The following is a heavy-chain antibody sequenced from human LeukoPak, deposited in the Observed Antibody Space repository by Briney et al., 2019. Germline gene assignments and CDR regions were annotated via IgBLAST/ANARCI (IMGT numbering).Heavy chain of an antibody. CDR3: ARSAYSSGWNDY. D-gene: IGHD6-19*01. J-gene: IGHJ4*02. CDR1: GFTFSSYA. Sequence: GGSLRLSCAASGFTFSSYAMHWVRQAPGKGLEYVSAISSNGGSTYYANSVKGRFTISRDNSKNTLYLQMGSLRAEDMAVYYCARSAYSSGWNDYWGQGTLVTVSS. CDR2: ISSNGGST. V-gene: IGHV3-64*01.